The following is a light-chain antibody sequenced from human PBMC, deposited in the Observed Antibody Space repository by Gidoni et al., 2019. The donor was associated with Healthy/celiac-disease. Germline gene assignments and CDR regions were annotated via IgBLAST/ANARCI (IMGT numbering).Light chain of an antibody. CDR1: QSISSY. CDR3: QKSYSRT. CDR2: AAS. J-gene: IGKJ1*01. V-gene: IGKV1-39*01. Sequence: IQMTQSPSSLSASVGDRVTITCRASQSISSYLNWYQQKPGKAPKLLIYAASSLQSGVPSRFSGSGSGTDFTLTISSLQPEDFATYYCQKSYSRTFGQGTKVEIK.